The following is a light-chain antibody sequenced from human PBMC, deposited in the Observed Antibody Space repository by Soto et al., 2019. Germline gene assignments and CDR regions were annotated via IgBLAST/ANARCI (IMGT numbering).Light chain of an antibody. Sequence: VMTQSPLSLPVTPAKPASISCRSSESLLHSNGYNYLDWYLQKPGQSPQLLICMGSNRASGVPDRFSGSGSGTDFTLTISRVEAEDFGVYYCMQTLQSPWTFGQGTKVAIK. CDR2: MGS. CDR1: ESLLHSNGYNY. J-gene: IGKJ1*01. V-gene: IGKV2-28*01. CDR3: MQTLQSPWT.